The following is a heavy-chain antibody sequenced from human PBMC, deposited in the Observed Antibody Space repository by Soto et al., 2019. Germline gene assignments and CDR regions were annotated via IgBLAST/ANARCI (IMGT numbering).Heavy chain of an antibody. D-gene: IGHD4-17*01. CDR3: ARHLDGAYYYYGMDV. Sequence: PSETLSLTCTVSGGSISSYYWSWIRQPPGKGLEWIGYIYYSGSTNYNPSLKSRVTISVDTSKNQFSLKLSSVTAADTAVYYCARHLDGAYYYYGMDVWGQGTTVTVSS. V-gene: IGHV4-59*01. CDR1: GGSISSYY. J-gene: IGHJ6*02. CDR2: IYYSGST.